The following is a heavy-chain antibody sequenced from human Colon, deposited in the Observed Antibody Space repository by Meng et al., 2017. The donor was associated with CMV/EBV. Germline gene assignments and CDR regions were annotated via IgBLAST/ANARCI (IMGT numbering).Heavy chain of an antibody. D-gene: IGHD4-23*01. CDR3: ARLNGGNSSDWFDP. V-gene: IGHV1-18*04. CDR2: ISAYNGNT. Sequence: ASVKVSCKASGFPFTSYSFTWVRQAPGQGLEWLGWISAYNGNTNYAQIVQGIVTMTTDPSTTTAYMELTNLRSDDTAVYYCARLNGGNSSDWFDPWGQGTLVTVSS. CDR1: GFPFTSYS. J-gene: IGHJ5*02.